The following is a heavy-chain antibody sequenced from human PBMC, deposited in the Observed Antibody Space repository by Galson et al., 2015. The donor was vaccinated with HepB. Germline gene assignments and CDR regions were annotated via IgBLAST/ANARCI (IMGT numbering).Heavy chain of an antibody. J-gene: IGHJ6*03. V-gene: IGHV1-69*13. CDR3: TRGQRGDGLPYNYYYYYMDV. Sequence: SVKVSCKASGGTFGYYAISWVRQAPGQGLEWMGGIIPIFGTPNYAQKFRDRVTITVDGSTSTAYMELTGLRSEDTAIYFCTRGQRGDGLPYNYYYYYMDVWGKGTTVSVSS. D-gene: IGHD2-2*02. CDR1: GGTFGYYA. CDR2: IIPIFGTP.